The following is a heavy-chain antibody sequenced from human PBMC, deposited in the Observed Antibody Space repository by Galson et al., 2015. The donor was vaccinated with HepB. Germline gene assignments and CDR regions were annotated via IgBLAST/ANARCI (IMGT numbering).Heavy chain of an antibody. CDR1: GFTFSSYA. Sequence: SLRLSCAASGFTFSSYAMSWVRQAPGKGLEWVSAISGSGGSTYYADSVKGRFTISRDNSKNTLYLQMNSLRAEDTAVYYCAKASRPGPEHWYFDLWGRGTLVTVSS. CDR3: AKASRPGPEHWYFDL. V-gene: IGHV3-23*01. CDR2: ISGSGGST. J-gene: IGHJ2*01.